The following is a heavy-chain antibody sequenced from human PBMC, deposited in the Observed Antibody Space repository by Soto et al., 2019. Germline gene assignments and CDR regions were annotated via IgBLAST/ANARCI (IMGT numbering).Heavy chain of an antibody. Sequence: SVKVSCKASGDTFSTYTISWVRQAPGQGLEWMGRIIPILDMTNYAQKFQGRVTITADKSTTTAYMELSSLRSEDTAVYYCARDFDYGDYVVNFDYWG. CDR3: ARDFDYGDYVVNFDY. J-gene: IGHJ4*01. CDR1: GDTFSTYT. CDR2: IIPILDMT. V-gene: IGHV1-69*04. D-gene: IGHD4-17*01.